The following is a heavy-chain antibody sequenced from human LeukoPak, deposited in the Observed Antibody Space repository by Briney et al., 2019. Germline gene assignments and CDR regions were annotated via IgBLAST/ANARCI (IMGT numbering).Heavy chain of an antibody. V-gene: IGHV4-61*02. CDR3: AREEYSGYDYGGDFDY. CDR1: GGSISSGSYY. CDR2: IYTSGST. J-gene: IGHJ4*02. Sequence: SETLSLTYTVSGGSISSGSYYWSWIRQPAGKGLEWIGRIYTSGSTNYNPSLKSRVTISVDTSKNQFSLKLSSVTAADTAVYYCAREEYSGYDYGGDFDYWGRGTLVTVSS. D-gene: IGHD5-12*01.